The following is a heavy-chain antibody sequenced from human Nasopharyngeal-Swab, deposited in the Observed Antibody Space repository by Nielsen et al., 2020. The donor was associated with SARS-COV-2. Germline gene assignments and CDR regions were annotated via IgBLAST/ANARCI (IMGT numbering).Heavy chain of an antibody. V-gene: IGHV4-59*11. J-gene: IGHJ4*02. Sequence: SETLSLTCTVSGGSISSHYWSWIRQSPGKGLEWIGYFYYSGITNYNASLKSRVTILIDTSKNQFSLKLNSVTAADTAVYYCAREAVGGLVDSWGQGTLVTVSS. CDR2: FYYSGIT. D-gene: IGHD1-26*01. CDR1: GGSISSHY. CDR3: AREAVGGLVDS.